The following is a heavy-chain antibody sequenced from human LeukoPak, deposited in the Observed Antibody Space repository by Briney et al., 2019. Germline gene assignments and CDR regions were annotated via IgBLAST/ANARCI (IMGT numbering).Heavy chain of an antibody. V-gene: IGHV3-21*04. CDR2: ISSSSSYI. D-gene: IGHD1-1*01. CDR1: RFTFSSYS. J-gene: IGHJ4*02. CDR3: ARGPGGNWNPCKWCPNY. Sequence: PGGSLRLSCAASRFTFSSYSMNWVRQAPGKGLEWVSSISSSSSYIYYADSVKGRFTISRDNAKNSLYLQMNSLRAEDTAVYYCARGPGGNWNPCKWCPNYWGQGTLVTVSS.